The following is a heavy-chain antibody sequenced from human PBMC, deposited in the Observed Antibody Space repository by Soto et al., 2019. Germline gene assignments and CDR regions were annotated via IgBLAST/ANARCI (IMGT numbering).Heavy chain of an antibody. CDR2: IYYSGTT. Sequence: PSETLSLTCTVSGDSITSNSYFWAWIRQPPGKGLEWIGSIYYSGTTYYNPSLKSRVTISVDRSKNQFSLKVTSVTAADTAVYYCARGGSSSWYGFYFFDNWGPGTLVTVSS. D-gene: IGHD6-13*01. CDR3: ARGGSSSWYGFYFFDN. V-gene: IGHV4-39*07. CDR1: GDSITSNSYF. J-gene: IGHJ4*02.